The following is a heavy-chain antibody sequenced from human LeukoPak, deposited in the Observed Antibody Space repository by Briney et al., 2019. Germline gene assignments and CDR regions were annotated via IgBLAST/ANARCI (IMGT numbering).Heavy chain of an antibody. CDR3: ARDRALLRFLEWLF. CDR1: GFTFSSYA. V-gene: IGHV3-23*01. CDR2: ISGSGGHT. J-gene: IGHJ4*02. Sequence: GGSLRLSCAASGFTFSSYAMNWVRQAPGKGLEWVSAISGSGGHTYYADSVKGRFTISRDNSKNTLYLQMNSLRAEDTAVYFCARDRALLRFLEWLFWGQGTLVTVSS. D-gene: IGHD3-3*01.